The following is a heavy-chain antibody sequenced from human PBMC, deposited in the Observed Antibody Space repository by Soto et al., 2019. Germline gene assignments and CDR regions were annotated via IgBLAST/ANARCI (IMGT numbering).Heavy chain of an antibody. J-gene: IGHJ6*02. CDR1: GYSFTSYW. CDR3: ATHRGGSSWYYDYYGMDV. V-gene: IGHV5-51*01. D-gene: IGHD6-13*01. Sequence: GESLKISCKGSGYSFTSYWIDWVRQMPGKGLEWMGIIYPGDSDTRYSPSFQGQVTISADKSISTAYLQWSSLKASDTAMYYCATHRGGSSWYYDYYGMDVWGQGTTVTVSS. CDR2: IYPGDSDT.